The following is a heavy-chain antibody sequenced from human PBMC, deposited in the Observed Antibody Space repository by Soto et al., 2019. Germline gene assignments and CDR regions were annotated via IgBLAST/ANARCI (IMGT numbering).Heavy chain of an antibody. V-gene: IGHV1-69*01. D-gene: IGHD6-13*01. CDR3: AKVRQPRRLNWSDP. CDR1: GGTFSSYA. J-gene: IGHJ5*02. Sequence: QVQLVQSGAEVKKTGSSVKVSCKASGGTFSSYAISCVRQAPGQGLEWMGGIIPIFGTANYVQKFQGRVTITADESTSTAYTVLSSLRAEDTAVYYRAKVRQPRRLNWSDPWGQGHLVTVSS. CDR2: IIPIFGTA.